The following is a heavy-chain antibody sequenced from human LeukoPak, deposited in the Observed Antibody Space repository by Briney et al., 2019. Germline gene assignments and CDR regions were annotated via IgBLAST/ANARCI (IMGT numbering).Heavy chain of an antibody. CDR2: IYYSGST. V-gene: IGHV4-59*01. CDR1: GGSISSYY. J-gene: IGHJ4*02. Sequence: SETLSLTCTVSGGSISSYYWSWIRQPPGKGLEWIGCIYYSGSTNYNPSLKSRVTISVDTSKNQFSLKLSSVTAADTAVYYCASVRRSGSYLSSGRTFDYWGRGTLVTVSS. CDR3: ASVRRSGSYLSSGRTFDY. D-gene: IGHD1-26*01.